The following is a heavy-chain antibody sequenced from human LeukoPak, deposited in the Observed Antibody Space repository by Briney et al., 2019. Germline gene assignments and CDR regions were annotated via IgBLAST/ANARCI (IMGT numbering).Heavy chain of an antibody. Sequence: ASVKVSCKASGGTFSSYAISWVRQAPGQGLEWMGGIIPIFGTANYAQKFQGRDTITADESTSTAYMELSSLRSEDTAVYYCARDFHSNFDYWGQGTLVTVSS. CDR1: GGTFSSYA. V-gene: IGHV1-69*01. D-gene: IGHD4-11*01. J-gene: IGHJ4*02. CDR3: ARDFHSNFDY. CDR2: IIPIFGTA.